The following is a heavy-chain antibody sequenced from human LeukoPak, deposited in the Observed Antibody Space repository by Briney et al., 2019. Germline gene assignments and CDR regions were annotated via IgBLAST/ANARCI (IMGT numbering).Heavy chain of an antibody. CDR3: ARRAQQGSLTGPFDY. CDR1: GYSFATYW. V-gene: IGHV5-51*01. CDR2: IYPDDSDT. J-gene: IGHJ4*02. Sequence: GESLKISCKVSGYSFATYWIGWVRQMPGKGLEWMGIIYPDDSDTRYSPSFQGQVTISADKSISTAYLQWSSLKASDTAMYYCARRAQQGSLTGPFDYWGQGTLVTVSS. D-gene: IGHD1-26*01.